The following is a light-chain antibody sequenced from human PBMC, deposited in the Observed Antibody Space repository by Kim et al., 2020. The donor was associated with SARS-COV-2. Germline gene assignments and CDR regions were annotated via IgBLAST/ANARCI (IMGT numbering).Light chain of an antibody. CDR2: GAS. Sequence: ASVGDRVTITCRASHGINRFFNWQQQKPGEAPTLLIYGASRLQSGVPSRFSGSGSGTDFTLTISSLQPEDFATYYCQQSYSTPPTFGQGTKVEIK. J-gene: IGKJ1*01. V-gene: IGKV1-39*01. CDR3: QQSYSTPPT. CDR1: HGINRF.